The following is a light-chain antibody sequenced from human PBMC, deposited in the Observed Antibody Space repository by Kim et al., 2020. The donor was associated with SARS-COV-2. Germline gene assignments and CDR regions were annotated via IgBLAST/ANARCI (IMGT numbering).Light chain of an antibody. J-gene: IGLJ3*02. CDR3: QSYDDNIWV. V-gene: IGLV6-57*01. CDR1: SGSIVSDF. CDR2: EDH. Sequence: NFMLTKSHSVSESPGKTVIISCTRSSGSIVSDFVQWFQQRPGSSPTTVIYEDHKRPSGVPARFSGSVDSSSNSASLTISGLRTDDEADYYCQSYDDNIWVFGGGTKLTVL.